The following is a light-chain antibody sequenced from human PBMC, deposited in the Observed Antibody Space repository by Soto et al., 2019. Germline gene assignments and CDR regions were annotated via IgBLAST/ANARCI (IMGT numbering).Light chain of an antibody. CDR3: QQIYSAPQT. V-gene: IGKV1-27*01. J-gene: IGKJ1*01. CDR2: EAS. Sequence: DIQMTQSPSSLSASVGARVTITCRASQGIRHYLAWYQQKPGKVPNLLIYEASSLQCGVPSRFRGGGSGTDFTLTISSLQPEDVATYYCQQIYSAPQTFGQGTKVEIK. CDR1: QGIRHY.